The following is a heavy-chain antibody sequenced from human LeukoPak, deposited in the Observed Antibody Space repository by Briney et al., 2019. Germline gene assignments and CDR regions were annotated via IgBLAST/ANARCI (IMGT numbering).Heavy chain of an antibody. CDR2: IMQDGSEK. V-gene: IGHV3-7*01. CDR3: ARVYSSGAFDY. Sequence: GGSLRLSCAASGFTFSSYWMSWVRQAPGKGLEWVANIMQDGSEKYYVDSVKGRFTISRDNAKNSLYLQMNSLRAEDTAVYYCARVYSSGAFDYWGQGTLVTVSS. CDR1: GFTFSSYW. D-gene: IGHD6-25*01. J-gene: IGHJ4*02.